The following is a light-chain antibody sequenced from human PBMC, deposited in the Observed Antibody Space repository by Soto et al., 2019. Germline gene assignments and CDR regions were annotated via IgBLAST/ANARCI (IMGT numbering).Light chain of an antibody. CDR3: QQRSNWIT. J-gene: IGKJ5*01. CDR1: QSVSSY. CDR2: DAS. Sequence: ELVLTQSPATLSLYLGDRATLSCRASQSVSSYLAWYQQKPGQAPRLLIYDASNRATGIPARFSGSGSGTDFTLTISSLEPEDFAVYYCQQRSNWITFGQGTRLEIK. V-gene: IGKV3-11*01.